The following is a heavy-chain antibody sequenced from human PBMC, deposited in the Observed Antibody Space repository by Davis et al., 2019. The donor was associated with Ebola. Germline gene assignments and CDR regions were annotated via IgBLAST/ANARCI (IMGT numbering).Heavy chain of an antibody. CDR1: GFTFSTYS. CDR2: ISSDSDYI. D-gene: IGHD6-19*01. CDR3: ARDVKFGSDWY. Sequence: PGGSLRLSCAASGFTFSTYSMSWVRQAPGKGLEWVSSISSDSDYIYYADSAKGRFTISRDNAKNSLYLQMISLRAEDTAVYYCARDVKFGSDWYWGRGTLVIVSS. J-gene: IGHJ4*02. V-gene: IGHV3-21*01.